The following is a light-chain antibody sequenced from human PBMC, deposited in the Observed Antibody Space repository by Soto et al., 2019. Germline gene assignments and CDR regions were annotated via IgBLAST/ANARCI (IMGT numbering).Light chain of an antibody. J-gene: IGKJ1*01. CDR2: DAS. V-gene: IGKV3-11*01. CDR1: QSVSSY. Sequence: EIVLTQSPATLSLSPGERATLSCRASQSVSSYFAWYQRKPGQAPRLLIYDASNRATGIPARFSGSGSGTDFTLTISSLEPEDYAVYYCQQRSKWPLTFGHENNVDIK. CDR3: QQRSKWPLT.